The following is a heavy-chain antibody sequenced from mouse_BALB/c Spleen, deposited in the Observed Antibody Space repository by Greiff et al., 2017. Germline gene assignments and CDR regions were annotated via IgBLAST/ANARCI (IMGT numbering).Heavy chain of an antibody. CDR3: ARDGEYGNYFAMDY. V-gene: IGHV1-18*01. Sequence: VQLQQSGPELVKPGASVKIPCKASGYTFTDYNMDWVKQSHGKSLEWIGDINPNNGGTIYNQKFKGKATLTVDKSSSTAYMELRSLTSEDTAVYYCARDGEYGNYFAMDYWGQGTSVTVSS. CDR2: INPNNGGT. D-gene: IGHD2-10*02. J-gene: IGHJ4*01. CDR1: GYTFTDYN.